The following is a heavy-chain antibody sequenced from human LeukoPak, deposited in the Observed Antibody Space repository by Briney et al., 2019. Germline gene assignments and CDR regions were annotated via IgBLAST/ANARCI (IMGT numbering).Heavy chain of an antibody. Sequence: PSETLSLTCTVSGGSISSYYWSWIRQPPGKGLEWIGYIYYSGSTNYNPSLKSRVTISVDTSKNQFSLKLSSVTAADTAVYYCATGGSYYTYFDYWGQGTLVTVSS. V-gene: IGHV4-59*01. CDR3: ATGGSYYTYFDY. CDR2: IYYSGST. J-gene: IGHJ4*02. D-gene: IGHD1-26*01. CDR1: GGSISSYY.